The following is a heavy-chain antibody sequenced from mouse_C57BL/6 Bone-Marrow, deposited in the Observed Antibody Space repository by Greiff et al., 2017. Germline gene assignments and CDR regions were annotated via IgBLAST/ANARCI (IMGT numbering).Heavy chain of an antibody. CDR3: ARKGIWYFDV. CDR1: GYTFTSYW. Sequence: QVQLKQSGAELVKPGASVKLSCKASGYTFTSYWMHWVKQRPGQGLEWIGMIHPNSGSTNYNEKFKSKATLTVDKSSSTAYMQLSSLTSEDSAVYYCARKGIWYFDVWGTGTTVTVSS. CDR2: IHPNSGST. V-gene: IGHV1-64*01. J-gene: IGHJ1*03.